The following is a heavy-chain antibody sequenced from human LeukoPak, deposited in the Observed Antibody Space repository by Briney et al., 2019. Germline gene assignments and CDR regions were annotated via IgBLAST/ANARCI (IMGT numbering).Heavy chain of an antibody. CDR1: GFTFSSYW. Sequence: PGGSLRLSCAAYGFTFSSYWMSLVRQAPGKGLEWVANIKQDGSEKYYVDSVKGRFTISRDNAKNSLYLQMNSLRAEDTAVYYCARDYDWNDAWGQGTLVTVSS. CDR3: ARDYDWNDA. J-gene: IGHJ5*02. CDR2: IKQDGSEK. D-gene: IGHD3-16*01. V-gene: IGHV3-7*01.